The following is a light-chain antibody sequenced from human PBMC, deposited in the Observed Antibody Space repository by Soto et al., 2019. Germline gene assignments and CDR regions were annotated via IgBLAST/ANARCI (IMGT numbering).Light chain of an antibody. V-gene: IGKV1-12*02. CDR2: AAS. Sequence: DIQMTQSPSSVSASIGDRVTITCRASQIIGSWLAWYQQKPGKAPTLLIYAASSLQSGVPSRFSVSASGTDFTLTITSLQAEDSATYYCQQANSFPFTFGPGTKVDIK. CDR1: QIIGSW. CDR3: QQANSFPFT. J-gene: IGKJ3*01.